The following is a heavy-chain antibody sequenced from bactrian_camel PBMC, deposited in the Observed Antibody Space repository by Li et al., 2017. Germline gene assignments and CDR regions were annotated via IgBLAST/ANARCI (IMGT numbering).Heavy chain of an antibody. V-gene: IGHV3S63*01. CDR2: IRTDGTT. CDR1: GLTFDWYA. Sequence: GGGSVQAGGSLRLSCTASGLTFDWYAMGWFCQAPGKAREGVASIRTDGTTTYADSVQGRFAISRDNIKNTVYLQMLSLKSEDTALYYCAAGPWYTDEYKYWGQGTQVTVS. D-gene: IGHD6*01. CDR3: AAGPWYTDEYKY. J-gene: IGHJ4*01.